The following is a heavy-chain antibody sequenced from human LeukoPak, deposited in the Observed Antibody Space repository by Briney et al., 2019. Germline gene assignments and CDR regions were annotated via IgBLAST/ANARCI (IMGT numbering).Heavy chain of an antibody. D-gene: IGHD2/OR15-2a*01. Sequence: GGSLRLSCAASGFAFNEAWMNWVRQAPGKGLEWVGRIKSKTDGETTDYAAPVKGRFTISGDDSKDTLYLQMSSLRTEDTAVYYCAREGPRGNSQFDYWGQGTLVTVSS. CDR1: GFAFNEAW. J-gene: IGHJ4*02. CDR3: AREGPRGNSQFDY. V-gene: IGHV3-15*07. CDR2: IKSKTDGETT.